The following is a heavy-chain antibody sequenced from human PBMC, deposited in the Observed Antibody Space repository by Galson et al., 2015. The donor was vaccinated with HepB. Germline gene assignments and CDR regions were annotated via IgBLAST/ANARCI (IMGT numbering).Heavy chain of an antibody. CDR2: IYSSGST. D-gene: IGHD6-13*01. CDR3: VRDVSSSWSPFAVYYFDY. V-gene: IGHV4-4*07. Sequence: LSLTCTVSGGSIRSYYWNWIRQPAGKGLEWIGRIYSSGSTNYNPSLKSRVTMSVDTTKNQFSLNLSSVTAADTAVYYCVRDVSSSWSPFAVYYFDYWGQGTLVTVSS. CDR1: GGSIRSYY. J-gene: IGHJ4*02.